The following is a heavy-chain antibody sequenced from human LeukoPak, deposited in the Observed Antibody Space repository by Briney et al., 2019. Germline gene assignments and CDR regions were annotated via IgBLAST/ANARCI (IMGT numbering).Heavy chain of an antibody. J-gene: IGHJ4*02. CDR1: GGSITGSY. V-gene: IGHV4-59*01. Sequence: SETLSLTCTVSGGSITGSYWSWLRQPPGKGLEYIGYIYYSGSTNYNPSLKSRVTISVDTSKNQFSLKLTSVTAADTAVYYCARFGTSSSRFFDQWGQGTLVTVSS. CDR3: ARFGTSSSRFFDQ. D-gene: IGHD6-6*01. CDR2: IYYSGST.